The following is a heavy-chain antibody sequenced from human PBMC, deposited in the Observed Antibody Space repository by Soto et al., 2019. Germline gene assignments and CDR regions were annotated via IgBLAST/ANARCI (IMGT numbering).Heavy chain of an antibody. CDR1: GYTFTIYG. V-gene: IGHV1-18*01. Sequence: ASVKVSCTASGYTFTIYGISWVRQAPGQGLEWMGWISAYNGNTNYAQKPQGRVTMTTDTSTSTAYMELRSLRSDDTAVYYCARSSTALGGGRYYYDSSGYGLDAFDIWGQGTMVTVSS. CDR3: ARSSTALGGGRYYYDSSGYGLDAFDI. CDR2: ISAYNGNT. J-gene: IGHJ3*02. D-gene: IGHD3-22*01.